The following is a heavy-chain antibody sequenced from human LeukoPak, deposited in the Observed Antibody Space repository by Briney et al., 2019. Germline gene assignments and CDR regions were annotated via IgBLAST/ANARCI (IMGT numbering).Heavy chain of an antibody. CDR1: GFTLSSYA. V-gene: IGHV3-23*01. CDR3: AKAPATTCSGAYCYPFDY. J-gene: IGHJ4*02. CDR2: ISVSGNT. D-gene: IGHD2-15*01. Sequence: PGGSLRLSCAASGFTLSSYAMSWVRQGPGKGLEWVSAISVSGNTYHADSVKGRFTISRDSSKNTLYLQMNSLRAGDAAVYYCAKAPATTCSGAYCYPFDYWSQGTLVTVSS.